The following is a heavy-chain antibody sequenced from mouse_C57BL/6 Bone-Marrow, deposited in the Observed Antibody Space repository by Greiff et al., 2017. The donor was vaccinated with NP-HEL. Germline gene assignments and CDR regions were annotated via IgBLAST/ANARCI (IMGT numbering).Heavy chain of an antibody. J-gene: IGHJ2*01. Sequence: EVQGVESGGGLVQPGGSMKLSCVASGFTFSNYWMNWVRQSPEKGLEWVAQIRLKSDNYATHYAESVKGRFTISRDDSKSSVYLQMNNLRAEDTGIYYCTADYGSGDDYWGQGTTLTVSS. CDR1: GFTFSNYW. CDR3: TADYGSGDDY. V-gene: IGHV6-3*01. CDR2: IRLKSDNYAT. D-gene: IGHD1-1*01.